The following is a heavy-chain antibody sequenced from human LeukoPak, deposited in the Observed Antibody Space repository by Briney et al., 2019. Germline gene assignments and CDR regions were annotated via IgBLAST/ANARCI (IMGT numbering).Heavy chain of an antibody. D-gene: IGHD6-6*01. J-gene: IGHJ4*02. CDR1: GFTFDDYG. V-gene: IGHV3-20*04. CDR3: AREESSSSGYYFDY. CDR2: INWNGGNT. Sequence: PGGSLRLSCAASGFTFDDYGMSWVRQAPGKGLEWVSGINWNGGNTGYADSVKGRFTISRDNVKNSLYLQMNSLRAEDTALYYCAREESSSSGYYFDYWGQGALVTVSS.